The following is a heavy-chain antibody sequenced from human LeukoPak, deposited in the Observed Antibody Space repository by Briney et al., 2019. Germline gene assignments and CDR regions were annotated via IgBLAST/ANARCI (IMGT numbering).Heavy chain of an antibody. CDR3: ARAPFDY. CDR2: INSDGSST. CDR1: GFTFSSYS. J-gene: IGHJ4*02. Sequence: GGSLRLSCAASGFTFSSYSMNWVRQAPGKGLEWVSRINSDGSSTSYADSVKGRFTISRDNAKNSLYLQMNSLRAEDTAVYYCARAPFDYWGQGTLVTVSS. V-gene: IGHV3-74*01.